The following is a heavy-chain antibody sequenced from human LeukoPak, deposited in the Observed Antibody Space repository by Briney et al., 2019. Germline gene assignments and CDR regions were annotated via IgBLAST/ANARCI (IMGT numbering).Heavy chain of an antibody. V-gene: IGHV3-43*01. J-gene: IGHJ4*02. D-gene: IGHD3-22*01. CDR1: GFTFDDYS. CDR3: VKVAPSDYYDTTGYWGDH. CDR2: ITWDGDST. Sequence: GGSLRLSCAASGFTFDDYSMHWVRQAPGKGLEWVSLITWDGDSTYYADSVRGRFTISRDNSKNTLYLQMNSLRAEDTAVYYCVKVAPSDYYDTTGYWGDHWGQGTLVTVSS.